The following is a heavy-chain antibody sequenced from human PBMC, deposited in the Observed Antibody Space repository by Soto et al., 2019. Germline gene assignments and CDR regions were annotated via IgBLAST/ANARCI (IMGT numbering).Heavy chain of an antibody. CDR1: GEDFSGCW. CDR3: ARDSYCSGGSCYDVGFDY. J-gene: IGHJ4*02. Sequence: SEKLSLASAVEGEDFSGCWWSWNRKPPGKGLEWIGEINHSGSTNYNPSLKSRVTISVDTSKNQFSLKLSSVTAADTAVYYCARDSYCSGGSCYDVGFDYWGQGTLVTVSS. CDR2: INHSGST. D-gene: IGHD2-15*01. V-gene: IGHV4-34*01.